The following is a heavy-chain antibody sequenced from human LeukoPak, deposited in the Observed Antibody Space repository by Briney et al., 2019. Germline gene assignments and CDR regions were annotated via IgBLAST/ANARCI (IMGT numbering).Heavy chain of an antibody. CDR1: GGSFSGYY. Sequence: PSETLSLTCAVYGGSFSGYYWSWIRQPPGKGLEWIGEVHYSGSANYNPSLKSRVTISVDMSKNQFSLTLTSVTAADTAVYYCARGTPPSSSCYDYWGQGTLVTVSS. D-gene: IGHD6-13*01. V-gene: IGHV4-34*01. CDR3: ARGTPPSSSCYDY. CDR2: VHYSGSA. J-gene: IGHJ4*02.